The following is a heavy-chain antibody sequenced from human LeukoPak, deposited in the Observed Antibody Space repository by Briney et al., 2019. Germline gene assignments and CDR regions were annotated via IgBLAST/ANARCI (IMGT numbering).Heavy chain of an antibody. V-gene: IGHV3-48*02. CDR2: ITSHTVT. J-gene: IGHJ4*02. Sequence: GGSLRLSCAASGFTFSTSGVGWVRQAPGKGLEWVSYITSHTVTHYIDSVRGRFTISRDNAKSSLYLQMNSLTEEDTAVYYCARGYCSSTSCHVARHFEYWGQGTLVTVSS. CDR3: ARGYCSSTSCHVARHFEY. CDR1: GFTFSTSG. D-gene: IGHD2-2*01.